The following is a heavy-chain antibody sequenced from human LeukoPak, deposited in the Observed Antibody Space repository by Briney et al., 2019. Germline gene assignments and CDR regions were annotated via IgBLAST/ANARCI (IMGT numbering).Heavy chain of an antibody. CDR2: INPNSGGT. J-gene: IGHJ5*02. CDR3: AREVGSIPNLKS. Sequence: ASVKVSCKASGYTFTGYYIHWVRQAPGRGLEWMGWINPNSGGTNYAQKFQGRVTMTRDTSISTAYMDLSRLTSDDTAVYYCAREVGSIPNLKSWGQGTLVTVSS. CDR1: GYTFTGYY. D-gene: IGHD1-26*01. V-gene: IGHV1-2*02.